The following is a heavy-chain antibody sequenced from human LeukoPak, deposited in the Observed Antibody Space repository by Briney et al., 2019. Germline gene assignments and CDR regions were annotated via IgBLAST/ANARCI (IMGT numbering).Heavy chain of an antibody. J-gene: IGHJ4*02. D-gene: IGHD3-10*01. V-gene: IGHV3-23*01. CDR3: AKGPEYYGSGSYPY. CDR1: GFTFSSYA. CDR2: ISGSGGCT. Sequence: PGGSLRLSCAASGFTFSSYAMSWVRQAPGKGLEWVSVISGSGGCTYYADSVKGRFTISRDNSKNTLYLQMNSLRAEDTAVYYCAKGPEYYGSGSYPYWGQGTLVTVSS.